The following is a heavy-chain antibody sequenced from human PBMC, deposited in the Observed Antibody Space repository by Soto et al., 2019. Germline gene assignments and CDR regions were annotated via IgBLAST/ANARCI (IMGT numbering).Heavy chain of an antibody. J-gene: IGHJ4*02. Sequence: EVPLLESGGGLVQPGGSLRLSCAASGFTFSNYAMSWVRQAPGKGLEWVSVIRGSTESTYYADSVKGRSTISRDNSKNTLYLQMHSLRAEDTAVYYCARVVRSGYYAAAFDYWGQGTLVTASS. D-gene: IGHD5-12*01. CDR2: IRGSTEST. CDR3: ARVVRSGYYAAAFDY. CDR1: GFTFSNYA. V-gene: IGHV3-23*01.